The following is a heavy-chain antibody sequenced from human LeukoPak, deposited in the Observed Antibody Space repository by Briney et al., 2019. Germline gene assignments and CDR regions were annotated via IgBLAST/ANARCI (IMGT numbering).Heavy chain of an antibody. CDR1: TFNFSDYG. J-gene: IGHJ6*04. CDR3: AELGITMIGGV. V-gene: IGHV3-30*18. CDR2: ISYDGHIK. D-gene: IGHD3-10*02. Sequence: GGSLRLSCEDSTFNFSDYGMHWVRQAPGKGLEWLALISYDGHIKFYADYLKGRFIISRDNAKNSLYLQMNSLRAEDTAVYYCAELGITMIGGVWGKGTTVTISS.